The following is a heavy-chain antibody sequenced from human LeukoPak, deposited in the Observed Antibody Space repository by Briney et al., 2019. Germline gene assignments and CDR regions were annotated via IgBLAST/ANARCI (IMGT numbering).Heavy chain of an antibody. CDR3: ARDSGDIVVVVAANPEDWFDP. CDR1: GYTFTSYG. Sequence: ASVKVSCKASGYTFTSYGISWVRQAPGQGLEWMGWINPNSGGTNYAQKFQGRVTMTRDTSISTAYMELSRLRSDDTAVYYCARDSGDIVVVVAANPEDWFDPWGQGTLVTVSS. D-gene: IGHD2-15*01. V-gene: IGHV1-2*02. J-gene: IGHJ5*02. CDR2: INPNSGGT.